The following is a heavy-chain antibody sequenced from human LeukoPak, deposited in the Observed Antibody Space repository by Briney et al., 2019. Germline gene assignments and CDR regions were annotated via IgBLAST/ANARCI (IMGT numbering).Heavy chain of an antibody. D-gene: IGHD1-26*01. CDR2: IYYSGST. V-gene: IGHV4-30-4*02. CDR3: AREMGELQAFDI. J-gene: IGHJ3*02. Sequence: SETLSLTCTVSGGSISSGDYYWSWIRQPPGKGLEWIGYIYYSGSTYYNPSLKSRVTISVDTSKNQFSLKLSSVTAADTAVYYCAREMGELQAFDIWGQGTMVTVSS. CDR1: GGSISSGDYY.